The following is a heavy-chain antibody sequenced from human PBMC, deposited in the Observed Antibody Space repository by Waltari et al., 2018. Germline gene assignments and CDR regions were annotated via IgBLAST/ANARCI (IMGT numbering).Heavy chain of an antibody. V-gene: IGHV4-34*01. Sequence: QVQLQQWGAGLLKPSETLSLTCAVYGGSFSGYYWSWIRQPPGKGREWIGEINHSGSTNYNPSLKSRVTISVDTSKNQFSRKLSSVTAADTAVYYCAREFPPALLWFGTTKCYFDYWGQGTLVTVSS. CDR3: AREFPPALLWFGTTKCYFDY. D-gene: IGHD3-10*01. J-gene: IGHJ4*02. CDR1: GGSFSGYY. CDR2: INHSGST.